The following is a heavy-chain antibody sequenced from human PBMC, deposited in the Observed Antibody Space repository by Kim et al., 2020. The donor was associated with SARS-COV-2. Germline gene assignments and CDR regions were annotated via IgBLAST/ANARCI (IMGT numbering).Heavy chain of an antibody. CDR1: GGSFSGYY. V-gene: IGHV4-34*01. D-gene: IGHD1-26*01. CDR2: INHSGST. J-gene: IGHJ3*02. Sequence: SETLSLTCAVYGGSFSGYYWSWIRQPPGKGLEWIGEINHSGSTNYNPSLKSRVTISVDTSKNQFSLKLSSVTAADTAVYYCASEVIVGATENYIWGQGTMVTVSS. CDR3: ASEVIVGATENYI.